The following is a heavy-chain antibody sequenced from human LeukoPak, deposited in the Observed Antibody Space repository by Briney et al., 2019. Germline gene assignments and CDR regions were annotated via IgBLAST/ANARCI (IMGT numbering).Heavy chain of an antibody. CDR2: INPNSGGT. CDR1: GYTFTNYG. Sequence: GASVKVSCKASGYTFTNYGISWVRQAPGQGLEWMGRINPNSGGTNYAQKFQGRVTMTRDTSISTAYMELSRLRSDDTAVYYCAREGAMVNSNWGQGTLVTVSS. D-gene: IGHD5-18*01. CDR3: AREGAMVNSN. V-gene: IGHV1-2*06. J-gene: IGHJ4*02.